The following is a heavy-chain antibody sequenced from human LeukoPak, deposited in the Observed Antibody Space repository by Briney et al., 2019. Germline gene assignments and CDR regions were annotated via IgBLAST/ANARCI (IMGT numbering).Heavy chain of an antibody. V-gene: IGHV4-59*01. Sequence: SETLSLTCTVSGGSISSYYWSWIRQPPGKGLEWIGYMYYSGSTNYNPSLKSRVTISVDTSKNQFSLKLSSVTAADTAVYYCASLYSGSYDTGSFDYFNYWGQGSLVTVSS. CDR3: ASLYSGSYDTGSFDYFNY. CDR2: MYYSGST. CDR1: GGSISSYY. D-gene: IGHD1-26*01. J-gene: IGHJ4*02.